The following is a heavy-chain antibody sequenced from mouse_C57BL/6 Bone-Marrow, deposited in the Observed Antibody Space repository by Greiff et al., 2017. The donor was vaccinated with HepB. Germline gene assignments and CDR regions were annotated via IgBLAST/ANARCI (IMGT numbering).Heavy chain of an antibody. CDR1: GFNIKDYY. V-gene: IGHV14-2*01. CDR3: ASIGAITTVVENYFDY. CDR2: IDPEDGET. J-gene: IGHJ2*01. Sequence: VQLQQSGAELVKPGASVKLSCTASGFNIKDYYMHWVKQRTEQGLEWIGRIDPEDGETKYAPKFQGKATITADTSSNTAYLQLSSLTSEDTAVYYGASIGAITTVVENYFDYWGQGTTLTVAS. D-gene: IGHD1-1*01.